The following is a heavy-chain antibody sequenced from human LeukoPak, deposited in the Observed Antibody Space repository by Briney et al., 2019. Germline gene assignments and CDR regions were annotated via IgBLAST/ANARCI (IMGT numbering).Heavy chain of an antibody. CDR1: GFTFSSYG. J-gene: IGHJ4*02. V-gene: IGHV3-30*18. Sequence: PGGSLRLSCAASGFTFSSYGMHWVRQAPGKGLEWVAVISYDGSNKYYADSVKGRFTISRDNSKNTLYLQMNSLRAEDMALYYCAKGSRNSRPYYFDLWGQGTLVTVSS. CDR3: AKGSRNSRPYYFDL. CDR2: ISYDGSNK. D-gene: IGHD1-14*01.